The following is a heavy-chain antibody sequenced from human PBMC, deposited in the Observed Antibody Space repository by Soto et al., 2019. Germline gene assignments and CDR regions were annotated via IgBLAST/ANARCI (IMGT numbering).Heavy chain of an antibody. CDR3: ASSYSNYALIDYYYYGMDV. CDR1: GYSFTSYD. V-gene: IGHV1-8*01. CDR2: MNPNSGNT. D-gene: IGHD4-4*01. Sequence: ASVKVSCKASGYSFTSYDINWVRQATGQGLEWMGWMNPNSGNTGYAQKFQDRVTMTRDTSVNTAYLELSSLRSEDTAVYYCASSYSNYALIDYYYYGMDVWGQGTTVTVSS. J-gene: IGHJ6*02.